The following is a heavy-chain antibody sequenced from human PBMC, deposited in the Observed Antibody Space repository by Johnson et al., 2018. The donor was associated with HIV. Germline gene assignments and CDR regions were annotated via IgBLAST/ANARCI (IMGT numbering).Heavy chain of an antibody. CDR2: ISYDGSNQ. CDR3: ARDAGSSSSWGAFDI. J-gene: IGHJ3*02. D-gene: IGHD6-6*01. V-gene: IGHV3-30*03. CDR1: GFTFSTFG. Sequence: QVQLVESGGGVVQPGGSLRLSCAASGFTFSTFGMHWVRQAPGKGLEWVAVISYDGSNQYYADSVEGRFTISRDNSKNTLYLQMNSLRAEDTAVYYCARDAGSSSSWGAFDIWGQGTMVTVSS.